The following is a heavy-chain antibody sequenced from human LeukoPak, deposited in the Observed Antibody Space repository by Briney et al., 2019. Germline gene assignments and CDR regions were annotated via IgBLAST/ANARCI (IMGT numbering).Heavy chain of an antibody. J-gene: IGHJ4*02. Sequence: PGGSLRLSCAASGFTFSDYYMSWIRQAPGKGLEWVSYISSSGSTICYADSVKGRFTISRDNAKNSLYLQMNSLRAEDTAVYYCARDRLRIFGVVTYMFDYWGQGTLVTVSS. V-gene: IGHV3-11*01. D-gene: IGHD3-3*01. CDR1: GFTFSDYY. CDR2: ISSSGSTI. CDR3: ARDRLRIFGVVTYMFDY.